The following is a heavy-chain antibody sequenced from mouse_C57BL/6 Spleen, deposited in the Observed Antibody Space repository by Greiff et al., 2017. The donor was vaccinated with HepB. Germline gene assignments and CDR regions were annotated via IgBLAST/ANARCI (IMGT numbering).Heavy chain of an antibody. Sequence: VQLQQSGAELVRPGTSVKVSCKASGYAFTNYLIEWVKQRPGQGLEWIGVINPGSGGTNYNEKFKGKATLTADKSSSTAYMQLSSLTSEDSAVYFWASGYYGSSSFDYWGQGTTLTVSS. CDR2: INPGSGGT. CDR3: ASGYYGSSSFDY. J-gene: IGHJ2*01. V-gene: IGHV1-54*01. CDR1: GYAFTNYL. D-gene: IGHD1-1*01.